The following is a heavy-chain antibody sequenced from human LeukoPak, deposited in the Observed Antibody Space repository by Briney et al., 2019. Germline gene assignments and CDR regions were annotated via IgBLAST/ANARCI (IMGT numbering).Heavy chain of an antibody. CDR3: ARAGVYNNNRYWFDS. CDR2: INSDGSST. V-gene: IGHV3-74*01. Sequence: GGSLRLSCAASGFTFSSYWMHWVRQAPGKGLVWVSRINSDGSSTSYADSVKGRLTISRDNVKNLMFLQMNSLRVEDTAVYYCARAGVYNNNRYWFDSWGQGTLVTVSS. D-gene: IGHD1-14*01. CDR1: GFTFSSYW. J-gene: IGHJ5*01.